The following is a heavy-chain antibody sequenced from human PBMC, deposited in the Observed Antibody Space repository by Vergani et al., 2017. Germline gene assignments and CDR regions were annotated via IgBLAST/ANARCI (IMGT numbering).Heavy chain of an antibody. J-gene: IGHJ5*02. Sequence: QVQLVQSGAEVKKPGSPVKVSCKASGGTSSSYAISWVRQAPGQGLEWMGGIIPIFGTANYAQKFQGRVTITADESTSTAYMELSSLRSEDTAVYYCAGGDIVVVPASGYNWFDPWGQGTLVTVSS. V-gene: IGHV1-69*01. CDR3: AGGDIVVVPASGYNWFDP. D-gene: IGHD2-2*01. CDR1: GGTSSSYA. CDR2: IIPIFGTA.